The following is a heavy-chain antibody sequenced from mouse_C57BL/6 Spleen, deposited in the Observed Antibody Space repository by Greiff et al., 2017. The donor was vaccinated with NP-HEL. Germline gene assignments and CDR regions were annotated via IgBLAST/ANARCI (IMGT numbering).Heavy chain of an antibody. CDR3: TRSYYSNPLDY. Sequence: QVQLQQSGAELVRPGASVTLSCKASGYTFTDYEMHWVKQTPVPGLEWIGAIDPETGGTAYNQKFKGKAILTADKSSSTAYMELRSLTSEDSAVYYCTRSYYSNPLDYWGQGTTLTVSS. J-gene: IGHJ2*01. CDR1: GYTFTDYE. D-gene: IGHD2-5*01. V-gene: IGHV1-15*01. CDR2: IDPETGGT.